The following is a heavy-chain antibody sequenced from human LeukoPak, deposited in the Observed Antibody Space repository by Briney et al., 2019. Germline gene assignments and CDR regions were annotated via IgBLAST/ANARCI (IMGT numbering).Heavy chain of an antibody. CDR1: GYTFTSYD. D-gene: IGHD2-15*01. V-gene: IGHV1-2*02. CDR2: INPNSGGT. Sequence: ASVKVSCKASGYTFTSYDINWVRQATGQGLEWMGWINPNSGGTNYAQKFQGRVTMTRDTSISTAYMELSRLRSDDTAVYYCARDSLDIVVVVAATPNWFDPWGQGTLVTVSS. J-gene: IGHJ5*02. CDR3: ARDSLDIVVVVAATPNWFDP.